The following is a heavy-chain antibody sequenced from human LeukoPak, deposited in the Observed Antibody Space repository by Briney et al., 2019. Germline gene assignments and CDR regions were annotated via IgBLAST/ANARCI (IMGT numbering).Heavy chain of an antibody. J-gene: IGHJ3*02. Sequence: PSETLSLTCTVSGGSISSYYWSWIRQPPGKGLEWIGYIYYSGSTNYNPSLKSRVTISVDTSKNQFSLKLSSVTAADTAVYYCAVGRGAFDIWGQGTMVTVSS. D-gene: IGHD1-26*01. CDR3: AVGRGAFDI. CDR1: GGSISSYY. V-gene: IGHV4-59*08. CDR2: IYYSGST.